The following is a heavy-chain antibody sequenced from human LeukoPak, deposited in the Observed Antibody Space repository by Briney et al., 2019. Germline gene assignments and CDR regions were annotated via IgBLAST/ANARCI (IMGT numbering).Heavy chain of an antibody. J-gene: IGHJ4*02. V-gene: IGHV3-23*01. CDR3: ATLVWFRELRYFDY. CDR1: GLTSSSYA. CDR2: ITSSGSIT. D-gene: IGHD3-10*01. Sequence: SGGSLRLSCAATGLTSSSYAMSWVRQAPGKGPEWVSAITSSGSITYYADSVKGRFTISRDNSKNTLYLQMNSLRVEDTAVYYCATLVWFRELRYFDYWGKGTLVTVSS.